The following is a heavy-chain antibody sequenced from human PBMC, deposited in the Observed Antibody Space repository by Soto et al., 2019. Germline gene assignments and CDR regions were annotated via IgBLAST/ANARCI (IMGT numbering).Heavy chain of an antibody. CDR1: GFTFSSYA. J-gene: IGHJ5*01. D-gene: IGHD3-3*01. Sequence: GGSLRLSCAASGFTFSSYAMHWVRQAPGKGLEWVAVISYDGSNKYYADSVKGRFTISRDNSKNTLYLQMDTLRSDDTAVYHCAKDRSFGVVPNWFDSWGQGTPVTVSS. CDR3: AKDRSFGVVPNWFDS. CDR2: ISYDGSNK. V-gene: IGHV3-30-3*02.